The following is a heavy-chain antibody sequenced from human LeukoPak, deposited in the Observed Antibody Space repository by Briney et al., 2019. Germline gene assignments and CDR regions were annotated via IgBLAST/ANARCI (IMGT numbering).Heavy chain of an antibody. V-gene: IGHV4-61*02. CDR3: ARDRGGYTYSHDY. J-gene: IGHJ4*02. D-gene: IGHD5-18*01. Sequence: SETLSLTCSVSGGSISSGSYFWSWIRRPAGKGLEWIGRISTSGSTNYNPSLKSRVTISVDTSKNQFSLKLSSVTAADTAVYYCARDRGGYTYSHDYWGQGTPFTVSS. CDR2: ISTSGST. CDR1: GGSISSGSYF.